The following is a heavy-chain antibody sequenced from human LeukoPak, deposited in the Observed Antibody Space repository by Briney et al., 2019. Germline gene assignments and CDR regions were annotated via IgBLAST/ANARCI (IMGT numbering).Heavy chain of an antibody. Sequence: SETLSLTCTVSGGSISSYYWSWIRQPAGKGLEWIGRIYTSGSTNYNPSLKSRVTVSVDTSKNQFSLKLSSVTAADTAVYYCAGCGGDCYFSEYFQHWGQGTLVTVSS. CDR2: IYTSGST. CDR1: GGSISSYY. CDR3: AGCGGDCYFSEYFQH. J-gene: IGHJ1*01. D-gene: IGHD2-21*02. V-gene: IGHV4-4*07.